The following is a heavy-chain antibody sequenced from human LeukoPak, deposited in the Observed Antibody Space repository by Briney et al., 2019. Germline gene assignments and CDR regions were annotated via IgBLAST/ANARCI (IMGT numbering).Heavy chain of an antibody. J-gene: IGHJ4*02. CDR2: IRYDGSNK. CDR1: GFAFSSYG. V-gene: IGHV3-30*02. D-gene: IGHD3-22*01. Sequence: GGPLRLSCAASGFAFSSYGMHWVRQAPGKGLEWVAFIRYDGSNKFYGGSVKGRFTISRDNSKNTLFLQLNSLRAEDTAVYYCARESESYDSSGSTFDYWGQGTLVTVSS. CDR3: ARESESYDSSGSTFDY.